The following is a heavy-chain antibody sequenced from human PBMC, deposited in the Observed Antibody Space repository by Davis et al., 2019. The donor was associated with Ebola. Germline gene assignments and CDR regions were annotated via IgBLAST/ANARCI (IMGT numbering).Heavy chain of an antibody. Sequence: SETLSPTCTVSAGFTNNYLWSWIRQPPGKGLEWIGNIDYLGNTNYNPSLKSRVTMSVDTSKNQFSLKLSSVTAADTAVYYCARGNYGDYIVLYYYNMDVWGQGTTVTVSS. CDR2: IDYLGNT. V-gene: IGHV4-59*01. CDR3: ARGNYGDYIVLYYYNMDV. D-gene: IGHD4-17*01. CDR1: AGFTNNYL. J-gene: IGHJ6*02.